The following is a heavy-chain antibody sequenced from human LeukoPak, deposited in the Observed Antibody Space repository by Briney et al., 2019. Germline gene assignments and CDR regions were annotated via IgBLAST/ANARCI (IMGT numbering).Heavy chain of an antibody. CDR1: GFTVSSNY. CDR3: AKVGYGDYPYYYYYYMDV. CDR2: IYSGGST. V-gene: IGHV3-53*01. D-gene: IGHD4-17*01. Sequence: GGSLRLSCAASGFTVSSNYMSWVRQAPGKGLEWVSVIYSGGSTYYADSVKGRFTISRDNSKNTLYLQMNSLRAEDTAVYYCAKVGYGDYPYYYYYYMDVWGKGTTVTVSS. J-gene: IGHJ6*03.